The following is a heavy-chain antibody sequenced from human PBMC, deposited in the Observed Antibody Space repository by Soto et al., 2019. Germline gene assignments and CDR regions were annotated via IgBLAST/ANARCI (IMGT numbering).Heavy chain of an antibody. CDR2: NNPISGGT. CDR3: ARVPKTAEWFDP. J-gene: IGHJ5*02. CDR1: GYTFTGYY. V-gene: IGHV1-2*02. Sequence: ASVKVSCKASGYTFTGYYMHWVRQAPGQGLEWMGWNNPISGGTNYAKKFQGRVTMTRDTSISTAYMELSRLRSDDTAVYYCARVPKTAEWFDPWGQGTLVTVSS.